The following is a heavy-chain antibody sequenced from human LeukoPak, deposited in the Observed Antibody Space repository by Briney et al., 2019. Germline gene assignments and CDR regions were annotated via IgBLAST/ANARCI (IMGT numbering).Heavy chain of an antibody. V-gene: IGHV4-61*01. Sequence: SETLSLTCTVSGGSVSTGTYYWSCIRQPPGKGLEWIAYIYYSGSTNYNPSLMSRVTISVDTSKNQFSLKLRSVTAADTAVYYCARDLWELQSAFDLWGQGTMVTVSS. CDR3: ARDLWELQSAFDL. CDR2: IYYSGST. CDR1: GGSVSTGTYY. J-gene: IGHJ3*01. D-gene: IGHD1-26*01.